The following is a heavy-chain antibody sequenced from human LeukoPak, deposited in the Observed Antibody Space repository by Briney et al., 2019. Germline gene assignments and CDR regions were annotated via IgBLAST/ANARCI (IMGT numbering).Heavy chain of an antibody. CDR3: ARDGYYDILTGYSTDAFDI. D-gene: IGHD3-9*01. J-gene: IGHJ3*02. CDR2: ISSSSSYI. CDR1: GFTFSSYA. V-gene: IGHV3-21*01. Sequence: GGSLRLSCAASGFTFSSYAMNWVRQAPGKGLEWVSSISSSSSYIYYADSVKGRFTISRDNAKNSLYLQMNSLRAEDTAVYYCARDGYYDILTGYSTDAFDIWGQGTMVTVSS.